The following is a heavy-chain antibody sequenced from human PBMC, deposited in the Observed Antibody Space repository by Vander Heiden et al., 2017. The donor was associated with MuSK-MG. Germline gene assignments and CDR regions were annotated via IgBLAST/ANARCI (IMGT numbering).Heavy chain of an antibody. D-gene: IGHD2-15*01. CDR1: GFTFSSVC. V-gene: IGHV3-74*01. CDR3: VRGLLGGGDF. J-gene: IGHJ4*02. CDR2: INTDGSTI. Sequence: EVQLVESGGGLVQPGWSLRLSCVASGFTFSSVCMHWVRHVPGKGLGWVSRINTDGSTITYADSVKGRFTISRDNAKNTMYLQMNSLRAEDTAVYHCVRGLLGGGDFWGQGTLVTVSS.